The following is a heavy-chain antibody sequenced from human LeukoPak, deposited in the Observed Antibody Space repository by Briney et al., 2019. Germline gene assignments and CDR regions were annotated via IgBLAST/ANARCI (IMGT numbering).Heavy chain of an antibody. CDR2: IWYDGSNK. CDR3: ANGYSYGLLFDY. CDR1: GFTFSSYG. V-gene: IGHV3-30*02. D-gene: IGHD5-18*01. Sequence: GGSLRLSCAASGFTFSSYGMHWVRQAPGKGLEWVAVIWYDGSNKYYADSVKGRFTISRDNSKNTLYLQMNSLRAEDTAVYYCANGYSYGLLFDYWGQGTLVTVSS. J-gene: IGHJ4*02.